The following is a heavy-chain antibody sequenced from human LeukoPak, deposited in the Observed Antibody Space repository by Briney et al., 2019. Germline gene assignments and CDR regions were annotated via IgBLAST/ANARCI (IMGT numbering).Heavy chain of an antibody. CDR3: AKDRDSSSWYFDY. J-gene: IGHJ4*02. CDR2: IRYDGSNK. V-gene: IGHV3-30*02. CDR1: GFTFSSYG. Sequence: GGSLRLSCAASGFTFSSYGMDWVRQAPGKGLEWVAFIRYDGSNKYYADSVKGRFTISRDNSKNTLYLQMNSLRAEDTAVYYCAKDRDSSSWYFDYWGQGTLVTVSS. D-gene: IGHD6-13*01.